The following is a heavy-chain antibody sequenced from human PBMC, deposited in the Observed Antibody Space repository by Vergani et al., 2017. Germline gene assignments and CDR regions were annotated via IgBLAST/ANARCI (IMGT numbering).Heavy chain of an antibody. CDR1: GASIRSSNYY. Sequence: QLQLQESGPGLVKPSATLSLICSVSGASIRSSNYYWGWIRQPPGKGLEWIASIYYSGSIYYNPSLKSRVTISVDTSKNQFSLKLSSVTAADTAVYFCARHSTVEWLVKLGWIDPWGQGILVTVSS. CDR3: ARHSTVEWLVKLGWIDP. CDR2: IYYSGSI. D-gene: IGHD6-19*01. J-gene: IGHJ5*02. V-gene: IGHV4-39*01.